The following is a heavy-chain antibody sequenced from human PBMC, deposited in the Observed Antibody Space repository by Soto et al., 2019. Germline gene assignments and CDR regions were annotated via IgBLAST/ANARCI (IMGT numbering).Heavy chain of an antibody. CDR3: ARGRASRPDY. J-gene: IGHJ4*02. D-gene: IGHD6-6*01. CDR1: GGSFSGYY. CDR2: INHSGST. V-gene: IGHV4-34*01. Sequence: SETLSLTCAVYGGSFSGYYWSWIRQPPGKGLEWIGEINHSGSTNYNPSLKSRVTISVDTSKNQFSLKLSSVTAADTAVYYCARGRASRPDYWGQGTPVTVSS.